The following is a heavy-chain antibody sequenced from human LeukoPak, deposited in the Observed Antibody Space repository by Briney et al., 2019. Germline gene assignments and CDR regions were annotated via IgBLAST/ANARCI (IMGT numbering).Heavy chain of an antibody. CDR3: AREIVGGFNPGAY. J-gene: IGHJ4*02. CDR1: GGSISRSNYY. CDR2: IYHSGST. V-gene: IGHV4-39*06. D-gene: IGHD1-14*01. Sequence: SETLSLTCTVSGGSISRSNYYWGWIRQPPGKGLEWIGSIYHSGSTYYNPSLKSRVTISIDRSKNQIALELSSVTAADTAVYYCAREIVGGFNPGAYWGQGTLVTVSS.